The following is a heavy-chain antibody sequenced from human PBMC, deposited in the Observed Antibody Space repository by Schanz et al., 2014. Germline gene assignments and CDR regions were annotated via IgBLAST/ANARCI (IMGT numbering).Heavy chain of an antibody. D-gene: IGHD4-17*01. CDR1: GGSISSGGSS. CDR2: IYHSGST. V-gene: IGHV4-30-2*01. CDR3: ARSPGDFPGWFDS. J-gene: IGHJ5*01. Sequence: QLQLQESGSGLVKPSQTLSLTCGVSGGSISSGGSSWNWIRLPPGKGLEWIGYIYHSGSTYYNPSRKSRVTISVDRSKNQFSLIRTSVTAADTAVYYCARSPGDFPGWFDSWGQGTLVTVSS.